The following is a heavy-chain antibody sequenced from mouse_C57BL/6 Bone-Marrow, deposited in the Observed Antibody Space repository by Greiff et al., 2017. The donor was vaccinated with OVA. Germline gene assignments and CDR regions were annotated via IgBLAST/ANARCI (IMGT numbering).Heavy chain of an antibody. Sequence: QVQLQQPGAELVMPGASVKLSCKASGYTFTSYWMHWVKQRPGQGLEWIGEIDPSDSYTNYNQQFKGKSTLTVDKSSSTAYMQLSSLTSEDSAVYYCARGITTVASYAMDYWGQGTSVTVSS. CDR3: ARGITTVASYAMDY. CDR1: GYTFTSYW. J-gene: IGHJ4*01. D-gene: IGHD1-1*01. CDR2: IDPSDSYT. V-gene: IGHV1-69*01.